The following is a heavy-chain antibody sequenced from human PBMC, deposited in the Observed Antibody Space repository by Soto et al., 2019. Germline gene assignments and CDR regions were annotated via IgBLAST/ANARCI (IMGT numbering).Heavy chain of an antibody. CDR2: ISAYKRNT. D-gene: IGHD3-10*01. J-gene: IGHJ4*02. V-gene: IGHV1-18*04. Sequence: QVQLVQSGAEVKQPGASVKVSCKTSGYTFASSGISWVRQAPGQGLEWMGWISAYKRNTNYAQKLQGRLTMTTDSSTSTAYMELRSLRSDDTAVYYCARVYGSGTQSAFFFDYWGQGTLVTVSS. CDR3: ARVYGSGTQSAFFFDY. CDR1: GYTFASSG.